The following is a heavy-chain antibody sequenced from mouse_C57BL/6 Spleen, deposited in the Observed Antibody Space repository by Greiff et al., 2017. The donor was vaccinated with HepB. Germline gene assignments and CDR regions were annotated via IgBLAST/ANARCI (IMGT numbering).Heavy chain of an antibody. Sequence: QVPLQQPGTELVKPGASVKLSCKASGYTFTSYWMHWVKQRPGQGLEWIGNINPSNGGTNYNEKFKSKATLTVDKSSSTAYMQLSSLTSEDSAVYYCARGSITTVVARPFDYWGQGTTLTVSS. CDR3: ARGSITTVVARPFDY. CDR1: GYTFTSYW. D-gene: IGHD1-1*01. J-gene: IGHJ2*01. CDR2: INPSNGGT. V-gene: IGHV1-53*01.